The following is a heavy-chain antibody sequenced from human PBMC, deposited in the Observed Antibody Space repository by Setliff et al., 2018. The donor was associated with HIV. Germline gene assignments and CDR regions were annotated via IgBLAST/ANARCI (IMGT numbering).Heavy chain of an antibody. V-gene: IGHV1-46*01. D-gene: IGHD3-9*01. CDR1: GYTFPSYY. J-gene: IGHJ4*02. CDR2: INPSGGST. CDR3: ARVPILRYASPVDM. Sequence: GASVKVSCKASGYTFPSYYIHWVRQAPGQGLEWMGEINPSGGSTSYSEKFRGRATMTRDTSRSTVYMELSSLRFDDTAVYYCARVPILRYASPVDMWGQGTLVTVSS.